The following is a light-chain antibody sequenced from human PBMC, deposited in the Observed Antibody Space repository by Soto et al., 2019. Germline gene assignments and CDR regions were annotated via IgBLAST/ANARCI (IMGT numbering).Light chain of an antibody. CDR1: QSVSSY. V-gene: IGKV3-20*01. J-gene: IGKJ1*01. CDR2: GAS. Sequence: DIVLTQSPGTLSLSPGERATLSCRASQSVSSYLAWYQQKPGQAPRLLIYGASSRATGIPDRFSGGGSGTDFTLTISSLEPEDFAVYYCQQYGSASRPFGQGPKVEVK. CDR3: QQYGSASRP.